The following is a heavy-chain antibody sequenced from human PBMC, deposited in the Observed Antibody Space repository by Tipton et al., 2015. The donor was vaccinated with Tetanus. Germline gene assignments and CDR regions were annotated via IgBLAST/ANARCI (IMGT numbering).Heavy chain of an antibody. CDR3: ARGRQRLVPAGFDL. CDR2: INHTGST. D-gene: IGHD6-13*01. V-gene: IGHV4-34*01. Sequence: LRLSCAASGFTVSSNYMSWIRQPPGKGLEWIGEINHTGSTNYNPSLRRRVTISIGTSNNQFSLKLNSVTAADSAVYYCARGRQRLVPAGFDLWGQGTLVTVSS. CDR1: GFTVSSNY. J-gene: IGHJ5*02.